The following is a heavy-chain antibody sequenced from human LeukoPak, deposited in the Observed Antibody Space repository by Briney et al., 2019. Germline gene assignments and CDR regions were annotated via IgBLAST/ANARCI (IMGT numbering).Heavy chain of an antibody. V-gene: IGHV3-9*01. CDR1: GFTFDDYA. CDR2: ISWNSGSI. J-gene: IGHJ4*02. D-gene: IGHD3-16*02. Sequence: GGSLRLSCAASGFTFDDYAMHWVRQAPGKGLEWVSGISWNSGSIGYADSVKGRFTISRDNAKNSLYLQMNSLRAEDTALYYCAKDNDYVWGSYRDYFDYWGQGTLVTVSS. CDR3: AKDNDYVWGSYRDYFDY.